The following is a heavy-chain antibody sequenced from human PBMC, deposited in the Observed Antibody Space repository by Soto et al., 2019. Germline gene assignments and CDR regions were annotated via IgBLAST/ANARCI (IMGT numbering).Heavy chain of an antibody. CDR2: IYPGDSDT. Sequence: GESLKISCKGSGYSFTSYWIGWVRQMPGKGLERMGIIYPGDSDTRYSPSFQGQVTISADKSISTAYLQWSSLKASDTAMYYCVRQGYYYGSGSSYYYYYYMDVWGKGTTVTVSS. CDR1: GYSFTSYW. V-gene: IGHV5-51*01. D-gene: IGHD3-10*01. CDR3: VRQGYYYGSGSSYYYYYYMDV. J-gene: IGHJ6*03.